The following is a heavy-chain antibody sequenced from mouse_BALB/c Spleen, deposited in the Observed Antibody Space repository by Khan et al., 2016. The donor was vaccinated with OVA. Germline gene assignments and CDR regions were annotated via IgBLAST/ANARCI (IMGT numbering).Heavy chain of an antibody. CDR3: ARHEVI. D-gene: IGHD2-2*01. J-gene: IGHJ2*01. Sequence: QVQLKESGPGLVAPSQSLSITCTVSGFSLTSYGVHWVRQPPGKGLAWLGVIWAGGNTNYNSALMSKLSINKDNYKSQVFLKMKRLQNDDTALYCCARHEVIWDQGTTLAVSS. V-gene: IGHV2-9*02. CDR2: IWAGGNT. CDR1: GFSLTSYG.